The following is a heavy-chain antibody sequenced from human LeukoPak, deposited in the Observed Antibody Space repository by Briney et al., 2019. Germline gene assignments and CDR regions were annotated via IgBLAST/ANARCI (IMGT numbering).Heavy chain of an antibody. Sequence: GGSLRLSCAASGFTVSSNYMSWVRQAPGKGLEWVSVIYSGGSTYYTDSVKGRFTISRDNSKNTLYLQMNSLRAEDTAVYYCARGSGDYNFYFEYWGQGTLVTVSS. J-gene: IGHJ4*02. V-gene: IGHV3-66*01. D-gene: IGHD5-24*01. CDR1: GFTVSSNY. CDR2: IYSGGST. CDR3: ARGSGDYNFYFEY.